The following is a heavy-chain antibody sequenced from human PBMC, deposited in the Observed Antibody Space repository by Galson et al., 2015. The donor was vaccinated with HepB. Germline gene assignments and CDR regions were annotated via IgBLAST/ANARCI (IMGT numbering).Heavy chain of an antibody. J-gene: IGHJ4*02. D-gene: IGHD1-26*01. Sequence: SVKVSCKASGGTFSSYTISWVRQAPGQGLEWMGRIIPILGIANYAQKFQGRVTITADKSTSTAYMELSSPRSEDTAVYYCASFSGTEEGQRGNTQDYFDYWGQGTLVTVSS. CDR1: GGTFSSYT. CDR3: ASFSGTEEGQRGNTQDYFDY. V-gene: IGHV1-69*02. CDR2: IIPILGIA.